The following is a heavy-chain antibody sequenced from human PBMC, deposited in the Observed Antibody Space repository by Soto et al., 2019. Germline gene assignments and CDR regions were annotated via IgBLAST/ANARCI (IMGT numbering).Heavy chain of an antibody. CDR1: GYTFTSYD. D-gene: IGHD2-2*01. V-gene: IGHV1-8*01. J-gene: IGHJ6*02. CDR3: PKLYCSSTSCLSWEHV. CDR2: MNPNTGNT. Sequence: QVQLVQSGAEVKKPGASVKVSCKASGYTFTSYDIHWVRQATGQALEWMGWMNPNTGNTGFAQRFQGRVAMTSNASLSTAYMELSSLRSEETAGYYCPKLYCSSTSCLSWEHVWGQGTTVTVSS.